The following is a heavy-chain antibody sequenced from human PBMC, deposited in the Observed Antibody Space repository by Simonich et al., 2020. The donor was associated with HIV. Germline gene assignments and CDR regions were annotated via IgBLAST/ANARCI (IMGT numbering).Heavy chain of an antibody. J-gene: IGHJ4*02. Sequence: VQLVESGGGVVQPGRSLRLSCAASGFTFSDAWMSWVRQAPGKGLGWVSRINSVGSNTSYADSVKGRFTISRDNAKNTLDLEMNSLRAEDTAVYYCARGARDGYNPLDYWGQGTLVTVSS. CDR2: INSVGSNT. CDR3: ARGARDGYNPLDY. CDR1: GFTFSDAW. V-gene: IGHV3-74*02. D-gene: IGHD5-12*01.